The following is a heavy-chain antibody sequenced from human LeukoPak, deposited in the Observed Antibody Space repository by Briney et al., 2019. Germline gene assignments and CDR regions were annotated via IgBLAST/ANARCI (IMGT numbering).Heavy chain of an antibody. CDR3: ARGLVPAAISIWFDP. D-gene: IGHD2-2*01. CDR2: IYTSGST. Sequence: PSETLSLTCTVSGGSISSGSYYWSWIRQPAGKGLEWIGRIYTSGSTNYNPSLKSRVTISVDTSKNQFSLKLSSVTAADTAVYYCARGLVPAAISIWFDPWGQGTLVTVSS. V-gene: IGHV4-61*02. CDR1: GGSISSGSYY. J-gene: IGHJ5*02.